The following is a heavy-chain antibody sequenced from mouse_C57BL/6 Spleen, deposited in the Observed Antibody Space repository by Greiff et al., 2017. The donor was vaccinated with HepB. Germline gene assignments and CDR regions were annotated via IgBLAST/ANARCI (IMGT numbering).Heavy chain of an antibody. V-gene: IGHV1-26*01. Sequence: EVQLQQSGPELVKPGASVKISCKASGYTFTDYYMNWVKQSHGKSLEWIGDINPNNGGTSYNQKFKGKATLTVDKSSSTAYMERRSLTSEDSAVYYCARDDYVDYWGQGTTLTVSS. CDR1: GYTFTDYY. J-gene: IGHJ2*01. CDR2: INPNNGGT. CDR3: ARDDYVDY. D-gene: IGHD2-4*01.